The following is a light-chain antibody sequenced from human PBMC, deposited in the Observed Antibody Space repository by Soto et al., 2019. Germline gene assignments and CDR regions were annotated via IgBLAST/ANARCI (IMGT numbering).Light chain of an antibody. J-gene: IGKJ2*01. Sequence: DIQMTQSPSSLSVSVGDRVTITRQASQDIRNSLNWYQQKAGKAPELLVNDATNLELGVPSRFSGSGSGTDFTFTISSLQPEDFATYYCQQYYDSMYTFGQGTKLEI. CDR3: QQYYDSMYT. V-gene: IGKV1-33*01. CDR1: QDIRNS. CDR2: DAT.